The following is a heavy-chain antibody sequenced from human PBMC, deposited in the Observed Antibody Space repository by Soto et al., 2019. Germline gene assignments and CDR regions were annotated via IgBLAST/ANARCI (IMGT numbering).Heavy chain of an antibody. Sequence: SVKVSCKGCGDTFSTYTITWMRQSPEQGLEWMGGIIPRSATSNYAQKFQGRVTITADESTNTAYMELSSLRSEDTAVYYCAREGLVLVPTTVNSDYYYYAMDVWGQGTTVTVSS. D-gene: IGHD2-2*01. CDR2: IIPRSATS. CDR3: AREGLVLVPTTVNSDYYYYAMDV. V-gene: IGHV1-69*13. J-gene: IGHJ6*02. CDR1: GDTFSTYT.